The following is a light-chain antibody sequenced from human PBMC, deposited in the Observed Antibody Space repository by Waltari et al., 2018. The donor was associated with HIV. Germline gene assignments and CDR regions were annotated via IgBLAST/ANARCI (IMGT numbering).Light chain of an antibody. J-gene: IGLJ2*01. Sequence: HSALTQPPSVSGAPGQRVTISCSGSNPNIGARFSVHWCQQVPGTAPRLLIYDNNNRPSGVPDRFSGSKSGTSASLAINGLQSEDEADYYCQSYDSRLSGSVVFGGGTKVTVL. CDR3: QSYDSRLSGSVV. CDR2: DNN. V-gene: IGLV1-40*01. CDR1: NPNIGARFS.